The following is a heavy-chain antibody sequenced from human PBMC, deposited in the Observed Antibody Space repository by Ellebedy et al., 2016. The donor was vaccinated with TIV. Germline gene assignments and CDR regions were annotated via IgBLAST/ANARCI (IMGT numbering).Heavy chain of an antibody. CDR1: GLTFSSSA. D-gene: IGHD3-10*01. Sequence: GESLKISXAASGLTFSSSAMSWVRQAPGGGLKWVSFISGDGYSTYYADSVKGRYTISRDDSKSTVFLHMSGLRAEDTAIYYCAKNAYGSRSHFFFQYWGQGALVTVSS. CDR3: AKNAYGSRSHFFFQY. V-gene: IGHV3-23*01. CDR2: ISGDGYST. J-gene: IGHJ4*02.